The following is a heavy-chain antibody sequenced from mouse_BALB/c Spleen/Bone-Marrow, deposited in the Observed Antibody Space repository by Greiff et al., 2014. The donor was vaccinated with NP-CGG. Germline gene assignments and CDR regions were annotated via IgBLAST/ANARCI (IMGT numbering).Heavy chain of an antibody. D-gene: IGHD2-14*01. CDR1: GFPFTTYW. CDR3: AGPYRYDKEFAY. J-gene: IGHJ3*01. V-gene: IGHV1-7*01. CDR2: IDPSTGHT. Sequence: QVQLQQSGAELAKPGASVKMSCKASGFPFTTYWMHWFKQRPGQGLEWIGYIDPSTGHTEYNQNFKDKATLTADKSSSTAYMQLSSLTSEDSAVYYCAGPYRYDKEFAYWGQGTLVTVSA.